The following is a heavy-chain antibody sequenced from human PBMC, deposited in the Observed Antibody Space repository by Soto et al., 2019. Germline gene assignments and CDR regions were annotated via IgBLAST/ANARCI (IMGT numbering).Heavy chain of an antibody. CDR3: ARDSSDMEAYYFDY. Sequence: SVKVSCKASGYTFSSYAISWVRHAPGQGLEWMGGIITIFGTANYAQKFQGRVTITADKSTSTAYMELSSLRSEDTAVYYCARDSSDMEAYYFDYWGQGTLVTVSS. V-gene: IGHV1-69*06. CDR1: GYTFSSYA. J-gene: IGHJ4*02. CDR2: IITIFGTA. D-gene: IGHD3-9*01.